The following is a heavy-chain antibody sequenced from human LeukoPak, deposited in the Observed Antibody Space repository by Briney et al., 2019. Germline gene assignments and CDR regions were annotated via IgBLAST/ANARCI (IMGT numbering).Heavy chain of an antibody. CDR2: MNPNTGNT. Sequence: ASVKVSCKASGYTFVSYDINWVRQAPGQGLEWMGWMNPNTGNTGYSQKFQGRVTMTRNTSTSTAYLELSSLTYEDTAVFYCARGSSRVVETSGHYYFLDHWGQGNLVTVSS. V-gene: IGHV1-8*01. CDR1: GYTFVSYD. D-gene: IGHD3-22*01. CDR3: ARGSSRVVETSGHYYFLDH. J-gene: IGHJ4*02.